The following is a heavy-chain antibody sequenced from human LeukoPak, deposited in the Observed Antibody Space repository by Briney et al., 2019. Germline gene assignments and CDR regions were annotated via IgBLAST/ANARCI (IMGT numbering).Heavy chain of an antibody. V-gene: IGHV4-59*01. Sequence: PSETLSLTCTVSGGSISSYYWSWIRQPPGKGLEWIGYIYYSGSTNYNPSLKSRVTISVDTSKNQFSLKLSSVTAADTAVYYCARGGTFGGVIVYYYYYGMDVWGQGTTVTVSS. CDR2: IYYSGST. J-gene: IGHJ6*02. CDR1: GGSISSYY. CDR3: ARGGTFGGVIVYYYYYGMDV. D-gene: IGHD3-16*02.